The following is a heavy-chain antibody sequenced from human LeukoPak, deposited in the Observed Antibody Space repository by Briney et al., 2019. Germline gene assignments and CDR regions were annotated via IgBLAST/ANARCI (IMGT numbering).Heavy chain of an antibody. CDR1: GFTFSSYG. CDR3: ARDPAAMAPFYYFDY. CDR2: IWYDRSNK. J-gene: IGHJ4*02. V-gene: IGHV3-33*01. D-gene: IGHD5-18*01. Sequence: GRSLRLSCAASGFTFSSYGMHWVRQAPGKGLEWVAVIWYDRSNKYYADSVKGRFTISRDNSKNTLYLQMNSLRAEDTAVYYCARDPAAMAPFYYFDYWGQGTLVTVSS.